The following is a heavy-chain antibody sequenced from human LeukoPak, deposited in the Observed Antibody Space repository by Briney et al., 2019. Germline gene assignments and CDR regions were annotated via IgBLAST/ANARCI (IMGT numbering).Heavy chain of an antibody. J-gene: IGHJ4*02. Sequence: PSQTLSLTCIVSGGSITSGGYYWTWIRQHPEKGLEWIGYIYHSGKILYNPSLESRVSMSIDTSTNQFSLKVNSATAADTAVYYCWGIPLRYFDWFDYWGQGTLVTVSS. CDR1: GGSITSGGYY. V-gene: IGHV4-31*03. CDR2: IYHSGKI. D-gene: IGHD3-9*01. CDR3: WGIPLRYFDWFDY.